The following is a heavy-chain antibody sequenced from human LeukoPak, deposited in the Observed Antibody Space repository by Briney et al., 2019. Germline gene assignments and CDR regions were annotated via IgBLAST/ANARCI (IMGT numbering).Heavy chain of an antibody. Sequence: GASVKVSCKASGYTSAGNYMHWVRQAPGQGLEWMGWINPNSGGTNYAQKFQGRVTMSRDTSISTAYMELSRLRSDDTAVYYCARDGTSSSGWYNLPYWGQGTLVTVSS. CDR2: INPNSGGT. CDR1: GYTSAGNY. J-gene: IGHJ4*02. D-gene: IGHD6-19*01. CDR3: ARDGTSSSGWYNLPY. V-gene: IGHV1-2*02.